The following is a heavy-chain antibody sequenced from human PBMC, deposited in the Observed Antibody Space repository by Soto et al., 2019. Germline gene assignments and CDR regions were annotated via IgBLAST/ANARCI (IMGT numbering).Heavy chain of an antibody. V-gene: IGHV1-46*04. D-gene: IGHD2-21*01. CDR2: IRPRGGRT. J-gene: IGHJ4*02. CDR1: GYTFSNYY. Sequence: SVKVSCNTSGYTFSNYYLHWFRQAPGQGLEWLGIIRPRGGRTGYAQRLQGRVSMTRDTSTSTVYMELTTLTSEDTAVYYCAREPNESYYLDHWGQGTLVTVSS. CDR3: AREPNESYYLDH.